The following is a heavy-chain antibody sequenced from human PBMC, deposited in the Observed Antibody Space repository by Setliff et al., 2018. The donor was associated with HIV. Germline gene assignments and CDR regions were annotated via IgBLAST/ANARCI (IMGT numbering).Heavy chain of an antibody. CDR3: ARDHGGNSGYNWFDP. Sequence: ASVKVSCKASGDAFTDYYIHWVRQAPGQGLEWMGWINPNSGDTNYAQNFQGRVTMTRDTSFSTAYTSIRTTYMELTNLKSDDTAVYYCARDHGGNSGYNWFDPWGQGTLVTVSS. V-gene: IGHV1-2*02. J-gene: IGHJ5*02. CDR1: GDAFTDYY. D-gene: IGHD2-21*02. CDR2: INPNSGDT.